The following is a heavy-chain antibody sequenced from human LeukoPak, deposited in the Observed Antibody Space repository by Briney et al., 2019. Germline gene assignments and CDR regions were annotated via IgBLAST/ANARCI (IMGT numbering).Heavy chain of an antibody. J-gene: IGHJ3*02. CDR2: INHSGST. CDR1: GGSFSGYY. Sequence: SETLSLTCAVYGGSFSGYYWSWIRQPPGKGLEWIGEINHSGSTNYNPSLKCRVTISVDTSKNQFSLKLSSVTAADTAVYYCAIRGVIRAFDIWGQGTMVTASS. V-gene: IGHV4-34*01. CDR3: AIRGVIRAFDI. D-gene: IGHD3-10*01.